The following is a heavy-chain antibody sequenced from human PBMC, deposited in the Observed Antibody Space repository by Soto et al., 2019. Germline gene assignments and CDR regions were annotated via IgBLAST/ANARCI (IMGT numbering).Heavy chain of an antibody. CDR2: AYYSGNT. CDR1: GSSIITTYY. J-gene: IGHJ6*02. Sequence: QLHLQESGPGLVKPSETLSLTCSVSGSSIITTYYWGWIRQPPGKGLEWIGSAYYSGNTYYNPSFKSRVTIFVDTSKSQFSLILGSVTAADTAVYYCARHDWARFYGMDVWGQGTTVTVSS. CDR3: ARHDWARFYGMDV. V-gene: IGHV4-39*01. D-gene: IGHD2-21*01.